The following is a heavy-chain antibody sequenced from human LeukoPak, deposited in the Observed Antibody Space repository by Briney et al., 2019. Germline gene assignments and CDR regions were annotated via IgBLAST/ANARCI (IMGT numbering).Heavy chain of an antibody. D-gene: IGHD5-12*01. J-gene: IGHJ4*02. V-gene: IGHV4-59*01. Sequence: SETLSLTCSVSGGSFNPYYWAWIRQPPGEGLEFIGHIYYSGATTYNPSLKSRVTITIDTSKNQFSLNLSSVTAADTAVYFCAKASGYSGSGAIDFWGQGILVTVSS. CDR1: GGSFNPYY. CDR3: AKASGYSGSGAIDF. CDR2: IYYSGAT.